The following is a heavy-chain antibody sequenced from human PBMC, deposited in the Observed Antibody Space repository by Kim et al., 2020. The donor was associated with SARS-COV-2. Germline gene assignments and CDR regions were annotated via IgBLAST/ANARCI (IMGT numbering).Heavy chain of an antibody. V-gene: IGHV3-74*01. Sequence: GGSLRLSCAASGFTFRTYWMHWVRQAPGKGLVWVSRTNGDGSTTNYADSVKGRFTISRDNAKNTPYLQLNSLRAEDTAIYYCARRYYDSRGYYYFDSWGQGTLVTVSS. CDR3: ARRYYDSRGYYYFDS. CDR2: TNGDGSTT. D-gene: IGHD3-22*01. CDR1: GFTFRTYW. J-gene: IGHJ4*02.